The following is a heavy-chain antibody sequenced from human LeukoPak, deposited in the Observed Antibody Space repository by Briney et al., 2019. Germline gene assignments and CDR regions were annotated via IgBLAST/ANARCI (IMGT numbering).Heavy chain of an antibody. CDR2: INHSGST. D-gene: IGHD3-10*01. V-gene: IGHV4-34*01. J-gene: IGHJ5*02. CDR3: ANRVLLWFGEPRAWFDP. Sequence: SETLSLTCAVYGGSFSGYYWSWIRQPPGKGLEWIGEINHSGSTNYNPSLKSRVTISVDTSKNQFFLKLSSVTAADTAVYYCANRVLLWFGEPRAWFDPWGQGTLVTVSS. CDR1: GGSFSGYY.